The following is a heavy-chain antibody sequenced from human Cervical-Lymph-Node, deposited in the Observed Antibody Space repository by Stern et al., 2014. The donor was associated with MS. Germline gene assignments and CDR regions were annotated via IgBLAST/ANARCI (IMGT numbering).Heavy chain of an antibody. D-gene: IGHD4/OR15-4a*01. V-gene: IGHV1-46*01. Sequence: VQLVESGAEVKKPGASVNVSCKTSGYTFTHYHIHWVRQAPGQGLEWMAMINPNGGSTTYGPKFHGRVTVTRATSTSTVYMELRGLRSDDTALYYCARDMVDADKWFDPWGQGTLVTVSS. J-gene: IGHJ5*02. CDR3: ARDMVDADKWFDP. CDR1: GYTFTHYH. CDR2: INPNGGST.